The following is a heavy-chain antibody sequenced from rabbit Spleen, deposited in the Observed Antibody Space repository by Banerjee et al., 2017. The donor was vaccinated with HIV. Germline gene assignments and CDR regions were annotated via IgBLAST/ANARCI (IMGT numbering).Heavy chain of an antibody. CDR1: RFDFSTYS. Sequence: ELVESGGGLVQPGGSLKLSCKASRFDFSTYSVSWVRQAPGKGLEWIGCIDTGSASTWYANWAKGRFTISKTSTTVTLQMTSLTAADMATYFCARFYNGNGGYGAGDLWGPGTLVTVS. V-gene: IGHV1S39*01. CDR3: ARFYNGNGGYGAGDL. D-gene: IGHD7-1*01. CDR2: IDTGSAST. J-gene: IGHJ6*01.